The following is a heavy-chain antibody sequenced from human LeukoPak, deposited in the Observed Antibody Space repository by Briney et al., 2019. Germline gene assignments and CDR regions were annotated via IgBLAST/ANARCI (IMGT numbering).Heavy chain of an antibody. J-gene: IGHJ4*02. CDR2: ISGSGGST. Sequence: GGSLTLSCAASGFTFSSYAMSWVRQAPGKGLEWVSAISGSGGSTYYADSVKGRFTISRDNSKNTLYLQMNSLRAEDTAVYYCAKDPNSSSWYSSYWGQGTLVTVSS. CDR3: AKDPNSSSWYSSY. CDR1: GFTFSSYA. D-gene: IGHD6-13*01. V-gene: IGHV3-23*01.